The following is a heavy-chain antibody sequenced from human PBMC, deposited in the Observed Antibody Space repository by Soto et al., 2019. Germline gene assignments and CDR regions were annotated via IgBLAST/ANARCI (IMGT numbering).Heavy chain of an antibody. CDR2: MYNTGST. Sequence: SETLSLTCTVSGGSISPNYWSWIRQPPGKGLEWIGYMYNTGSTIYNPSLKSRVTISVDTSKNQCSLKLNSVTAADTAVYYCARDLWGYCGADCYPLDVWGQGTTVTVS. D-gene: IGHD2-21*02. CDR3: ARDLWGYCGADCYPLDV. J-gene: IGHJ6*02. CDR1: GGSISPNY. V-gene: IGHV4-59*01.